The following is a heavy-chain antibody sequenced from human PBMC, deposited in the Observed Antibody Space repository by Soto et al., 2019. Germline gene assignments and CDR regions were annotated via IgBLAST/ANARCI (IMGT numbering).Heavy chain of an antibody. CDR3: ARDRKGCSSTSCYRYYYYYGMDV. CDR1: GGSISSYY. V-gene: IGHV4-4*07. D-gene: IGHD2-2*02. Sequence: SETLSLTCTVSGGSISSYYWSWIRQPAGKGLEWIGRIYTSGSTNYNPSLKSRVTMSVDTSKNQFSLKLSSVTAADTAVYYCARDRKGCSSTSCYRYYYYYGMDVWGQGTTVTVSS. J-gene: IGHJ6*02. CDR2: IYTSGST.